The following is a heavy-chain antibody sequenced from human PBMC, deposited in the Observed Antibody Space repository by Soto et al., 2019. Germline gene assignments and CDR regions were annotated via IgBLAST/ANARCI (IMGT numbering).Heavy chain of an antibody. CDR2: IYGSAART. J-gene: IGHJ4*02. V-gene: IGHV3-23*01. CDR3: AKDRHPDDRWDFDW. CDR1: GFTFQQYT. D-gene: IGHD3-3*01. Sequence: EVQLLESGGDLVRPGTSLRLSCAGSGFTFQQYTMSWVRQAPGEGLEWVSSIYGSAARTFYADSVKGRFTISRDNSRNTVYLQMNNLRVEDTAVYYCAKDRHPDDRWDFDWWGRGNRVTVSS.